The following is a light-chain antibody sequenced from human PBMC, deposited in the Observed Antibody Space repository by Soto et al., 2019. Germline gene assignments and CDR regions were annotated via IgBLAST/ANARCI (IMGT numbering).Light chain of an antibody. J-gene: IGLJ3*02. CDR1: SSDVGGYNY. V-gene: IGLV2-14*01. Sequence: QSALTQPASVSGSPGQSITISCTGTSSDVGGYNYVSWDQQHPGKSPKLMIYDVSNRPSGVSNRCSGAKSGNTASLTISGLQAEDEADYYCSFSRGWVFGGGTKLTVL. CDR2: DVS. CDR3: SFSRGWV.